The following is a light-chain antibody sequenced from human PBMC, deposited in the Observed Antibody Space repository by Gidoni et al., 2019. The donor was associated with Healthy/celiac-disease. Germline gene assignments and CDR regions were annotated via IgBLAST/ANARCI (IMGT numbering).Light chain of an antibody. V-gene: IGKV3-20*01. CDR1: QSVRSSY. J-gene: IGKJ1*01. CDR3: QQYGSSPRT. Sequence: EIVWTQSPGTLSLSPGERATLSCRASQSVRSSYLAWYQQKPGQAPRLLIYGASSRATGIPDRFSGSGSGTDFPLTISRLAPEDFAVYYCQQYGSSPRTFGQXTKVEIK. CDR2: GAS.